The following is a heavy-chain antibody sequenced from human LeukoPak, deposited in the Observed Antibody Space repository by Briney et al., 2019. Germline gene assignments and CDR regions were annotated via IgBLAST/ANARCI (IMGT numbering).Heavy chain of an antibody. V-gene: IGHV1-8*01. J-gene: IGHJ5*02. Sequence: ASVKVSCKASGYTFTSYDINWVRQATGQGLEWMGWMNPNSGNTGYAQKFQGRVTMTRNTSISTAYMELSSLRSEDTAVYYCAGEYYYDSSGYSNWFDPWGQGTLVTVSS. D-gene: IGHD3-22*01. CDR1: GYTFTSYD. CDR2: MNPNSGNT. CDR3: AGEYYYDSSGYSNWFDP.